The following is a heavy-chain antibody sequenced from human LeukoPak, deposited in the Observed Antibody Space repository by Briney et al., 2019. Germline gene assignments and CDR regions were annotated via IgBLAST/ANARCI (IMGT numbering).Heavy chain of an antibody. V-gene: IGHV3-30*02. J-gene: IGHJ4*02. CDR1: GFTFSSYG. CDR2: IRYDGSNK. CDR3: AIEPHYGSGSFDY. Sequence: GGSLRLSCAASGFTFSSYGMHWVRQAPGKGLEWVAFIRYDGSNKYYADSVKGRFTISRDNSKNTLYLQMNSLRAEDTAVYYCAIEPHYGSGSFDYWGQGTLVTVSS. D-gene: IGHD3-10*01.